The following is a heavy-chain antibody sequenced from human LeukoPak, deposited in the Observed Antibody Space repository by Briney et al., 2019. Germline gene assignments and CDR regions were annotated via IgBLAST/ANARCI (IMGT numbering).Heavy chain of an antibody. CDR1: GFTFSNYA. CDR2: ISGSGGST. J-gene: IGHJ4*02. Sequence: GGSLRLSCAVSGFTFSNYAMSWVRQAPGKGLEWVSTISGSGGSTLYADSVRGRFTISRDNSKNTLYLRMNSLRAEDTAVYYCAKTYYCVWGGYSIIPGSYDCWREGTVVAVSS. V-gene: IGHV3-23*01. CDR3: AKTYYCVWGGYSIIPGSYDC. D-gene: IGHD3-3*01.